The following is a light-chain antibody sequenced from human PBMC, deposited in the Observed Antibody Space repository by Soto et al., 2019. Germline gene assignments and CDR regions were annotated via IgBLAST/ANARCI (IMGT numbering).Light chain of an antibody. V-gene: IGLV2-8*01. Sequence: QSALTQPPSASGSPGQSVTISCTGTSSDVGSYNYVSWYQQHPGKAPKLMIYDVFKRPSGVPDRFSGSKSGNTASLTVSGLQAEDEADYYCSAYAGSSTVFGGGTKLTVL. CDR1: SSDVGSYNY. CDR2: DVF. CDR3: SAYAGSSTV. J-gene: IGLJ2*01.